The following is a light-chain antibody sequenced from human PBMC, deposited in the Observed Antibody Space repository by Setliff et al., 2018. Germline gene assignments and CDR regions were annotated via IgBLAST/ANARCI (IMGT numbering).Light chain of an antibody. V-gene: IGLV2-14*01. CDR2: EVS. Sequence: QSVLTQPASVSGSPGQSITTSCTGTSSDVGAYNYVSWYQQHPGKAPKLMIHEVSNRPSGVSNRFSGSKSGNTASLTISGLQAEDEADYYCTSYTSTARVFGTGTKVTVL. CDR3: TSYTSTARV. CDR1: SSDVGAYNY. J-gene: IGLJ1*01.